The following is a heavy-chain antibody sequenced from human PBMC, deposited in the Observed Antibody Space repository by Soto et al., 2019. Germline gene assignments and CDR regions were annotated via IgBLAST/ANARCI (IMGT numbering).Heavy chain of an antibody. J-gene: IGHJ4*02. D-gene: IGHD3-10*01. Sequence: PGGSLRLSCAASGFTFNSYAMSWVRQAPGKGLEWVSVISGSGGSTYYADSVKGRFTISRDNSKNTMYLQMNNLRAEDTAVYYCAKDQEGYYGSGTYLPLQWGQGTLVTVSS. CDR1: GFTFNSYA. CDR3: AKDQEGYYGSGTYLPLQ. V-gene: IGHV3-23*01. CDR2: ISGSGGST.